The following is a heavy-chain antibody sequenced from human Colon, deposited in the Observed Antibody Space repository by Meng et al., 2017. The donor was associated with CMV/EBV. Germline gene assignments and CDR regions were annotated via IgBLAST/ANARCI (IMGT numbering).Heavy chain of an antibody. CDR1: GFSFGDYG. J-gene: IGHJ4*02. CDR2: ISQRGTTT. D-gene: IGHD3-10*01. Sequence: ETLSLTCAASGFSFGDYGMSWVRQAPGKGLEWVASISQRGTTTSYGDSVKGRVTISRDNSNNTLFVQMNSLTVEDTAVYYCAKGRGGASTSYFNFWGQGTLVTSPQ. V-gene: IGHV3-23*02. CDR3: AKGRGGASTSYFNF.